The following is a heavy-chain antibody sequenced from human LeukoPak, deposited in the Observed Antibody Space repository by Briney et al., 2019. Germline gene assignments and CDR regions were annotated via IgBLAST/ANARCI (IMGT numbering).Heavy chain of an antibody. CDR1: GYTFTYYY. CDR3: ARDHNWGPDY. J-gene: IGHJ4*02. Sequence: ASVKVSCKASGYTFTYYYMHWVRQAPGQGLEWVGWIKPDSGGTHYSQKFQGRVTLTTDTSIRTAYMELGGLRSDDSAVYFCARDHNWGPDYWGQGTLVTVSS. CDR2: IKPDSGGT. D-gene: IGHD7-27*01. V-gene: IGHV1-2*02.